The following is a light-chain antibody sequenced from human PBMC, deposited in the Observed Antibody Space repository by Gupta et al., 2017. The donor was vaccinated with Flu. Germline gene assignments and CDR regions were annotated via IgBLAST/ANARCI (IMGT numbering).Light chain of an antibody. J-gene: IGKJ2*03. CDR2: GAS. CDR1: HRVSSNY. CDR3: QHFNSSPYS. V-gene: IGKV3-20*01. Sequence: GRATLSCRASHRVSSNYFAWYQQKPGQAPRLLIYGASNRATGIPYRFSGSGSGTDFTLTIRRLEPEDSAVYYCQHFNSSPYSFGQGTKLEIK.